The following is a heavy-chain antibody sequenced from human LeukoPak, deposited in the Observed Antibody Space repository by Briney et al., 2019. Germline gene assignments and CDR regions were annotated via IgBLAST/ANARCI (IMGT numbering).Heavy chain of an antibody. CDR3: ARGVAAAGTRARKTYYFDY. Sequence: GGSLRLSCAASGLTFSDYYMSWIRQAPGKGLEGGSYISSSGSYTNYADSVKGRFTISRDNDKNSLYLQMNSLRAEDTAVYYCARGVAAAGTRARKTYYFDYWGQGTLVTVSS. J-gene: IGHJ4*02. V-gene: IGHV3-11*06. D-gene: IGHD6-13*01. CDR2: ISSSGSYT. CDR1: GLTFSDYY.